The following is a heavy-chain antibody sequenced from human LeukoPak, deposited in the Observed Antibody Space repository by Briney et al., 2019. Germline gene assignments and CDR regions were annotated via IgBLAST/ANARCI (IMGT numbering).Heavy chain of an antibody. CDR3: AKSLNSGRFYGMDV. D-gene: IGHD1-26*01. V-gene: IGHV3-30*18. J-gene: IGHJ6*02. Sequence: GGSLRLSCAASGFTFSSYGMHWVRQAPGKGLEWEAVISYDGSNKYYADSVKGRFTISRDNSKNTLYLQMNSLRAEDTAVYYCAKSLNSGRFYGMDVWGQGTTVTVSS. CDR1: GFTFSSYG. CDR2: ISYDGSNK.